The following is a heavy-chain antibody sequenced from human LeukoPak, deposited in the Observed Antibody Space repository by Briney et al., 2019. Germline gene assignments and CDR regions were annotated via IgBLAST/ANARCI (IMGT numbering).Heavy chain of an antibody. Sequence: SVKVSCKASGGTFSSYAISWVRQAPGQGLEWMGGIIPIFGTANYAQKFQGRVTITADKSTSTAYMELSSLRSEDTAVYYCARENQPSQLLFYEDWFDPWGQGTLVTVSS. CDR2: IIPIFGTA. V-gene: IGHV1-69*06. CDR1: GGTFSSYA. CDR3: ARENQPSQLLFYEDWFDP. D-gene: IGHD2-2*01. J-gene: IGHJ5*02.